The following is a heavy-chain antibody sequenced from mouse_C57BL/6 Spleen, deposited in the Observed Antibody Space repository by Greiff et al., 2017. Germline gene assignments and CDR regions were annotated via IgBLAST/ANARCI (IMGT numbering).Heavy chain of an antibody. D-gene: IGHD1-1*01. CDR1: GYTFTNYW. CDR2: IYPGGGYT. J-gene: IGHJ4*01. CDR3: ARGVHYYGSSYDAMDY. V-gene: IGHV1-63*01. Sequence: QVQLQQSGAELVRPGTSVKMSCKASGYTFTNYWIGWAKQRPGHGLEWIGDIYPGGGYTNYNEKFKGKATLTADKSSSTAYMQFSSLTSEDSAIEYCARGVHYYGSSYDAMDYWGQGTSVTVSS.